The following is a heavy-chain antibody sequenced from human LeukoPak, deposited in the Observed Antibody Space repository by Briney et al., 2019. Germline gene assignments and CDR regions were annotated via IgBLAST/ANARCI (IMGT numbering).Heavy chain of an antibody. J-gene: IGHJ4*02. D-gene: IGHD3-3*01. CDR3: AKDFYDVLYFDY. CDR2: ISGSGGST. Sequence: GGSLRLSCAASGFTFSSYAMSWVRQTPGKGLEWVSAISGSGGSTYYADSVKGRFTISRDNSKNTLYLQMNSLRAEDTAIYYCAKDFYDVLYFDYWGQGTLVTVSS. V-gene: IGHV3-23*01. CDR1: GFTFSSYA.